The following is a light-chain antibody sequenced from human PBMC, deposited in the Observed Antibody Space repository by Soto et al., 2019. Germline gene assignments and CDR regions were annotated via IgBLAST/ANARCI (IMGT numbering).Light chain of an antibody. CDR2: GAS. CDR1: QSIVSN. Sequence: EIVMTQSPATLSVSPGERATLSCRASQSIVSNLAWYQQKPGQAPRLLISGASTRATGIPARFSGSWSGTEFTLTISSLQYEDFAVYYCHQYSDWPRTFGQGTKVDIK. J-gene: IGKJ1*01. V-gene: IGKV3-15*01. CDR3: HQYSDWPRT.